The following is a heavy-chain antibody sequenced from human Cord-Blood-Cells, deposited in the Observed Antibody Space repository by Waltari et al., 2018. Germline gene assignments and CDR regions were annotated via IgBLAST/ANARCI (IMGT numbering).Heavy chain of an antibody. J-gene: IGHJ5*02. Sequence: QVQLVQSGAAVKKPGASVKVSCKASGYTFTGYYMPWVRQAPGQGLEWMGRINPNSGGTNYAQKFQGRVTMTRDTSISTAYMELSRLRSDDTAVYYCVSGNDRGNNWFDPWGQGTLVTVSS. V-gene: IGHV1-2*06. CDR1: GYTFTGYY. CDR2: INPNSGGT. D-gene: IGHD3-10*01. CDR3: VSGNDRGNNWFDP.